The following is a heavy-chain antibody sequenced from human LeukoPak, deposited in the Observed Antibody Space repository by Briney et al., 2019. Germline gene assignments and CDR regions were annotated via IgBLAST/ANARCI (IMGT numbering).Heavy chain of an antibody. CDR2: ISSSSSTL. Sequence: PGGSLRLSCAASGFTFSSYSMNWVSQAPGKGLEWVSYISSSSSTLYYADSVKDRFTISRDNAKNSLYLQMNSLRAEDTAVYYCARDACLVGACGYAFDIWGQGTMVTVSS. J-gene: IGHJ3*02. CDR3: ARDACLVGACGYAFDI. V-gene: IGHV3-48*01. D-gene: IGHD1-26*01. CDR1: GFTFSSYS.